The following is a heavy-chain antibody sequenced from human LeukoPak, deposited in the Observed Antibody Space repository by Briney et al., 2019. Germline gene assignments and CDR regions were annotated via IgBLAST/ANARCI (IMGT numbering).Heavy chain of an antibody. V-gene: IGHV4-34*01. CDR2: INHSGST. CDR3: ARGWYYDFWSGYSTNKDAFDI. CDR1: GGSFSGYY. J-gene: IGHJ3*02. D-gene: IGHD3-3*01. Sequence: SETLSLTCAVYGGSFSGYYWSWIRQPPGKGLEWIGEINHSGSTNYNPSLKSRVTISVDTSKNQFSLKLSSVTAADTAVYYCARGWYYDFWSGYSTNKDAFDIWGQGTMVTVSS.